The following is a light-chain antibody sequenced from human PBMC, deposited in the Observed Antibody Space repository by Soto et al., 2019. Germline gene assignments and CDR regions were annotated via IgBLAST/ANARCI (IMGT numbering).Light chain of an antibody. V-gene: IGLV1-51*01. CDR3: GTWDSSLSAVL. Sequence: QSVLTQPPSVSAASGQKVTISCSGSRSNIGNNYVSWYQHLPGTAPKLLIYDNNKRPSGIPDRFSGSKSGTSATLGITGLQAGDEADYYCGTWDSSLSAVLFGGGTKLTVL. CDR1: RSNIGNNY. J-gene: IGLJ2*01. CDR2: DNN.